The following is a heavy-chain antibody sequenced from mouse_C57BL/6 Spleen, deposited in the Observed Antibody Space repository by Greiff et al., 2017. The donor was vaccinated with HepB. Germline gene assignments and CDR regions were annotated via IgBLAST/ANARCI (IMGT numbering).Heavy chain of an antibody. CDR1: GYTFTSYW. Sequence: QVQLQQPGAELVRPGSSVKLSCKASGYTFTSYWMHWVKQRPIQGLEWIGNIDPSDSETHYNQKFKDKATLTVDKSSSTAYMQLSSLTSEDSAVYYCALDYGSNGSFDYWGQGTTLTVSS. J-gene: IGHJ2*01. V-gene: IGHV1-52*01. CDR2: IDPSDSET. D-gene: IGHD1-1*01. CDR3: ALDYGSNGSFDY.